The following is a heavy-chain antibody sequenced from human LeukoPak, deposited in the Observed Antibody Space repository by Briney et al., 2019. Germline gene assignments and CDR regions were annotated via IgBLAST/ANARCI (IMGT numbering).Heavy chain of an antibody. J-gene: IGHJ4*02. V-gene: IGHV3-21*01. CDR3: ATFWSGYYKDFDY. Sequence: PGGSLRLSCAASGFTFSSYSMNWVRQAPGKGLEWVSSISSSSSYIYYADSVKGRFTISRDNAKNSLYLQMNSLRAEDTAVYYCATFWSGYYKDFDYWGQGTLVTVSS. D-gene: IGHD3-3*01. CDR2: ISSSSSYI. CDR1: GFTFSSYS.